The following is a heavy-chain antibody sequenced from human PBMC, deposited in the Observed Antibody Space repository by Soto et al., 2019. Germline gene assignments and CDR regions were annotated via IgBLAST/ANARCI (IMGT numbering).Heavy chain of an antibody. Sequence: SEALSLTCTVSGGSVSSGSYYWSGIRQPPGKGLEWIGYIYYSGSTNYNPSLKSRVTISVDTSKNQFSLKLSSVTAADTAVYYCARERYSSSSFDYWGQGTLVTVSS. D-gene: IGHD6-6*01. CDR2: IYYSGST. J-gene: IGHJ4*02. CDR3: ARERYSSSSFDY. CDR1: GGSVSSGSYY. V-gene: IGHV4-61*01.